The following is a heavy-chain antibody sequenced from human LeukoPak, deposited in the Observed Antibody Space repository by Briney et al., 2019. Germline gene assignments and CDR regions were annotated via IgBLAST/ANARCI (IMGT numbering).Heavy chain of an antibody. CDR3: ARGSQGITMVRGVIISPPYYYMDV. CDR1: GFTFSSYS. D-gene: IGHD3-10*01. V-gene: IGHV3-48*01. CDR2: ISSSSSTI. Sequence: GGSLRLSCAASGFTFSSYSMNWVRQAPGKGLEWISYISSSSSTIYYADSVKGRFTISRDNAKNSLYLQMNSLRAEDTAVYYCARGSQGITMVRGVIISPPYYYMDVWGKGTTVTISS. J-gene: IGHJ6*03.